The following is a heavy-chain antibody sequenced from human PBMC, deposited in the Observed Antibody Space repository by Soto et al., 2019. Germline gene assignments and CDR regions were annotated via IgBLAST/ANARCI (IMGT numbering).Heavy chain of an antibody. V-gene: IGHV3-23*01. D-gene: IGHD4-17*01. J-gene: IGHJ3*02. CDR1: GFTFSSYA. CDR2: ISGSGGST. CDR3: AKDDPYGVPPGAFDT. Sequence: GGSLRLSCAASGFTFSSYAMSWVSQASGTGLEWVSAISGSGGSTYYADSVKGRFPISRENSKNPLYLQMNSLRAEDTPLQYCAKDDPYGVPPGAFDTWGKGTMVAV.